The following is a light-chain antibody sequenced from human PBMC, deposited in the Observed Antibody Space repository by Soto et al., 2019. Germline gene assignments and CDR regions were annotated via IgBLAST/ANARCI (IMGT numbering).Light chain of an antibody. J-gene: IGKJ2*01. V-gene: IGKV1-12*01. CDR2: AAS. Sequence: DIQMTQSPSSVSASVGDRVTITCQASQGISSWLAWYEQKPGKAPKLLIFAASSLQSGVPSRFSGSGSGTDFTLTVSRLQPEDFATYYSPQSNRFPYTFGQRTKLEIK. CDR1: QGISSW. CDR3: PQSNRFPYT.